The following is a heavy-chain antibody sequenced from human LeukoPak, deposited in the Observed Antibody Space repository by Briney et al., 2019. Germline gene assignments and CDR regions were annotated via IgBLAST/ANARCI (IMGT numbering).Heavy chain of an antibody. CDR1: GGSISSYY. J-gene: IGHJ4*02. Sequence: SETLSLTCTVSGGSISSYYWSWIRQPPGEGLEWIGYIYYSGSTNYNPSLKSRVTISVDTSKNQFSLKLSSVTAADTAVYYCARGYYDILTGYYWSFDYWGQGTLVTVSS. CDR3: ARGYYDILTGYYWSFDY. V-gene: IGHV4-59*01. CDR2: IYYSGST. D-gene: IGHD3-9*01.